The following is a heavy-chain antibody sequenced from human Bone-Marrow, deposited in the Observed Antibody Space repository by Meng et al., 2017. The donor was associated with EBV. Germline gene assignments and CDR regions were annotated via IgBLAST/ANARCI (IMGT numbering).Heavy chain of an antibody. V-gene: IGHV4-34*01. D-gene: IGHD1-26*01. Sequence: QVHLQQWGTGLLKPSETLPLTCAVYGESFSGYYWNWIRQPPGKGLEWIGEINHSGSTNYNPSLKSRVTISVDTSKNQFSLKLSSVTAADTAVYYCARGSLGWELPRPFDYWGQGTLVTVSS. CDR1: GESFSGYY. J-gene: IGHJ4*02. CDR2: INHSGST. CDR3: ARGSLGWELPRPFDY.